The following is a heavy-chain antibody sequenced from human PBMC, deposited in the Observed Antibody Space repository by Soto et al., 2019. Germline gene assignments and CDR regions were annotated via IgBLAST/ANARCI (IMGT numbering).Heavy chain of an antibody. CDR2: INPNSGGT. V-gene: IGHV1-2*02. D-gene: IGHD3-10*01. CDR1: GYTFTGCY. J-gene: IGHJ6*02. CDR3: AREAFDMVRGVATYGMDV. Sequence: SVNVSGKASGYTFTGCYMHWVRHAPGQGLEWMGWINPNSGGTNYAQKFQGRVTMTRDTSISTAYMELSRLRSDDTAVYYCAREAFDMVRGVATYGMDVWGQGTTVTVSS.